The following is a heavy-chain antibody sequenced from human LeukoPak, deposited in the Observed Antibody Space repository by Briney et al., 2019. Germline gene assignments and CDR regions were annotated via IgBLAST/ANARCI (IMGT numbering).Heavy chain of an antibody. J-gene: IGHJ3*02. V-gene: IGHV3-30*02. CDR2: IRYDGSNK. D-gene: IGHD3-16*01. CDR1: GFTFSSYG. Sequence: GGSLRLSCAASGFTFSSYGMHWVRQAPGKGLEWVAFIRYDGSNKYYADSVKGRFTISRDNSKNTLYLQMNGLRAEDTAVYYCAREGLVGDDAFDIWGQGTMVTVSS. CDR3: AREGLVGDDAFDI.